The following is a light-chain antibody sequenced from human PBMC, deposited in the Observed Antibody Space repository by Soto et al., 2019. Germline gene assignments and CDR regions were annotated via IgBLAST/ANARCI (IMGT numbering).Light chain of an antibody. CDR1: QSISSW. Sequence: DIQMTQSPSTLSASVGDRVTITCRASQSISSWLAWYQQKPGKAPKLLIYDASSLESGVPSRFSGSGSGTEFTLTISSLQPVDFATYYCQQYNSYWGTFGQGTKVEI. CDR2: DAS. V-gene: IGKV1-5*01. CDR3: QQYNSYWGT. J-gene: IGKJ1*01.